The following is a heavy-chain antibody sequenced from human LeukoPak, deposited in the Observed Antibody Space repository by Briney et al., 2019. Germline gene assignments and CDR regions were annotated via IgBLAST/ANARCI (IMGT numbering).Heavy chain of an antibody. CDR2: ISSNGGST. J-gene: IGHJ3*02. D-gene: IGHD1-26*01. Sequence: PGGSLRLSCAASGFTFSSCAMHWVRQAPGKGLEYVSAISSNGGSTYYANSVKGRFTISRDNSEDTLYLQMGSLRAEDMAVYYCSRLGSWDAFDIWRQGTMVTVSP. CDR3: SRLGSWDAFDI. CDR1: GFTFSSCA. V-gene: IGHV3-64*01.